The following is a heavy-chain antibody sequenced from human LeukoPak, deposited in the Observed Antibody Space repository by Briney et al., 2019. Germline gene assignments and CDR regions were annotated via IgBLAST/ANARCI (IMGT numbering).Heavy chain of an antibody. J-gene: IGHJ6*03. D-gene: IGHD2-2*01. V-gene: IGHV4-30-4*08. CDR2: IYYSGST. CDR3: ASSIVVVPAAMDYYYMDV. CDR1: GGSISSGDYY. Sequence: KPSETLSLTCTVSGGSISSGDYYWSWIRQPPGKGLEWIGYIYYSGSTYYNPSLKSRVTISVDTSKNQFSLKLSSVTAADTAVYYCASSIVVVPAAMDYYYMDVWGKGTTVTVSS.